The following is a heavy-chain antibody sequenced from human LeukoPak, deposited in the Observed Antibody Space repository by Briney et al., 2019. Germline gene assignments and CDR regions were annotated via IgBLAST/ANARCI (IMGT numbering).Heavy chain of an antibody. V-gene: IGHV3-74*01. CDR2: INSDGNNI. D-gene: IGHD5-12*01. CDR3: ARVSITRLGAFDM. CDR1: GFTFSSYE. Sequence: GGSLRLSCAASGFTFSSYEMNWVRQAPGKGLVWVSRINSDGNNINYADSVKGRFTISRDIANNPLYLQMSSLRAEDTAVYYCARVSITRLGAFDMWGQGTTVTVSS. J-gene: IGHJ3*02.